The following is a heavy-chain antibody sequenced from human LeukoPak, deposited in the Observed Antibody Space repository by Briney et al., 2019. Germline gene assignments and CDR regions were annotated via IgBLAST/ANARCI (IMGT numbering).Heavy chain of an antibody. CDR2: IGGSGGST. J-gene: IGHJ4*02. V-gene: IGHV3-23*01. Sequence: GGSLRLSCAASGFTFSSYAMSWVRQAPGRWLEWVSSIGGSGGSTYYADSVKGRFTISRDNSKNTLYLQMNSLRAEDRAVYYCAKVETAAAATLRGFDYWGQGTLVTVSS. CDR1: GFTFSSYA. CDR3: AKVETAAAATLRGFDY. D-gene: IGHD6-13*01.